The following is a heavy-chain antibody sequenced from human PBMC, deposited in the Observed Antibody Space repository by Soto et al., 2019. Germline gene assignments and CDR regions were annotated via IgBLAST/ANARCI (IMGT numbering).Heavy chain of an antibody. V-gene: IGHV3-33*01. D-gene: IGHD6-19*01. CDR2: IWYDGSNK. Sequence: VGSLRLSCAASGFTFSSYGMHWVRQAPGKGLEWVAVIWYDGSNKYYADSVKGRFTISRDNSKNTLYLQMNSLRAEDTAVYYCARDVTSSGWYPYYYYYYGMDVWGQGTTVTVS. J-gene: IGHJ6*02. CDR3: ARDVTSSGWYPYYYYYYGMDV. CDR1: GFTFSSYG.